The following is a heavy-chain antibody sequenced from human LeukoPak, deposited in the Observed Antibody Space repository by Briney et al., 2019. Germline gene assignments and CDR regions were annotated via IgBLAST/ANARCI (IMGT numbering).Heavy chain of an antibody. V-gene: IGHV1-69*13. CDR3: AHPSTPDYGGLDY. CDR1: GGTFSSYA. CDR2: IIPIFGTA. D-gene: IGHD4-17*01. J-gene: IGHJ4*02. Sequence: ASVKVSCKASGGTFSSYAISWVRQAPGQGLEWMGGIIPIFGTANYAQKFQGRVTITADESTSTAYMELSSLRAEDTAVYYCAHPSTPDYGGLDYWGQGTLVTVSS.